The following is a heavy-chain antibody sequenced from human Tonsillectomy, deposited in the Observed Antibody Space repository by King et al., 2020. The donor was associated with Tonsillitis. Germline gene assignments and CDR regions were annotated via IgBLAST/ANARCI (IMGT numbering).Heavy chain of an antibody. J-gene: IGHJ4*02. V-gene: IGHV3-11*06. CDR1: GFTFSDYY. D-gene: IGHD2-2*01. CDR2: ISSSSSYT. CDR3: ARERARYCSSTSCYFPDF. Sequence: VQLVESGGGLVKPGGSLRLSCAASGFTFSDYYMSWIRQAPGKGLEWVSYISSSSSYTNYADSVKGRFTISRDNAKNSLYLQMNSLRAEDTAVYYCARERARYCSSTSCYFPDFWGQGTLVTVSS.